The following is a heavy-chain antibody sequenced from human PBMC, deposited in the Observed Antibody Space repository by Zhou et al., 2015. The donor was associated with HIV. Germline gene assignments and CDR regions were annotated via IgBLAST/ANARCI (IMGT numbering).Heavy chain of an antibody. CDR3: ASLPWVAGYCSSTSCYGVSGAFDI. CDR2: IIPIYGTA. V-gene: IGHV1-69*01. D-gene: IGHD2-2*01. Sequence: QVQLVQSGAEVKKPGSSVKVSCKASGGTFSSYAISWVRQAPGQGLEWMGGIIPIYGTANYAQKFQGRVTITADESTSTAYMELSSLRSEDTAVYYCASLPWVAGYCSSTSCYGVSGAFDIWGQGTMVTVSS. J-gene: IGHJ3*02. CDR1: GGTFSSYA.